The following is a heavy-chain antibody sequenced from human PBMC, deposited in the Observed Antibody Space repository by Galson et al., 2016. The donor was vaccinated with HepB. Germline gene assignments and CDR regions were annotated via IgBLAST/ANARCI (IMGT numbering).Heavy chain of an antibody. D-gene: IGHD3-9*01. CDR1: GFTFGSYE. J-gene: IGHJ6*02. Sequence: SLRLSCAASGFTFGSYEMNWVRKAPGKGLEWISYIRSSGITIYYADPVKGRFKISRNNAKNSKYLQMNSQRADDTAIYYCARDVGYYDVLTGYSGEHYYYYYAMDVWGQGTTVTVSS. V-gene: IGHV3-48*03. CDR3: ARDVGYYDVLTGYSGEHYYYYYAMDV. CDR2: IRSSGITI.